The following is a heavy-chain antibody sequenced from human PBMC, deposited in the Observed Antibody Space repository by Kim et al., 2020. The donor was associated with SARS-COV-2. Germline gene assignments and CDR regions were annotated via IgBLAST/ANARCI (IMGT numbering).Heavy chain of an antibody. V-gene: IGHV3-30*02. D-gene: IGHD6-13*01. J-gene: IGHJ6*03. Sequence: RFTISRDNSKNTLYLQMNSLRAEDTAVYYCAKELIRRAAAKHNYYYYMDVWGKGTTVTVSS. CDR3: AKELIRRAAAKHNYYYYMDV.